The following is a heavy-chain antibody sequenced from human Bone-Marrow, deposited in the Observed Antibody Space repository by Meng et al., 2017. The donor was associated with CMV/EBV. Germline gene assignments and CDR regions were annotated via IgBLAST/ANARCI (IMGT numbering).Heavy chain of an antibody. D-gene: IGHD6-13*01. J-gene: IGHJ4*02. CDR1: GFTFSSYA. CDR2: ISYDGSNK. V-gene: IGHV3-30-3*01. CDR3: TKEKGSYSSPSDY. Sequence: GGSLRLSCAASGFTFSSYAMHWVRQAPGKGLEWVAVISYDGSNKYYADSVKGRFTISRDNSKNTLYLQMNSLKAEDTAVYYCTKEKGSYSSPSDYWGQGTLVTVSS.